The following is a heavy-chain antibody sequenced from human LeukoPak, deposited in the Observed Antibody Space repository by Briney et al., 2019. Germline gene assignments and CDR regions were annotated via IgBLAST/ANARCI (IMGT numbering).Heavy chain of an antibody. CDR3: VRHQRWSYHFEY. Sequence: GESLKISCQISGYSFTNYWIGGVRQLPGKGLEWVGIIFPGYSGTRYSPAFRGRVTLAVDQSNTTAFLQWDGLKASDNRIYYCVRHQRWSYHFEYWGQGTLISVSS. J-gene: IGHJ4*02. CDR2: IFPGYSGT. CDR1: GYSFTNYW. D-gene: IGHD1-26*01. V-gene: IGHV5-51*01.